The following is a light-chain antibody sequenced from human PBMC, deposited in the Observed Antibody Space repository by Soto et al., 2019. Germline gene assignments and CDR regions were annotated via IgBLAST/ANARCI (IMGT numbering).Light chain of an antibody. CDR2: DVN. CDR1: SSDVGGYNY. V-gene: IGLV2-11*01. J-gene: IGLJ2*01. Sequence: QSALTQPRSVSGSPGQSVTISCTGTSSDVGGYNYVSWYQQHPGKAPKLMIYDVNKRPSGVPDRFSGSKSGNTASLTISGLQAEGEADYYCCSYAGSYPVVFGGGTKLTVL. CDR3: CSYAGSYPVV.